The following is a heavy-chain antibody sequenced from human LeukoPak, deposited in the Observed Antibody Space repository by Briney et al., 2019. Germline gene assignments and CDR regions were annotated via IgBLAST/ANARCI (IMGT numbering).Heavy chain of an antibody. CDR3: ARMDIGLVRD. CDR1: GFSFDDYA. Sequence: GGSLRLSCAASGFSFDDYAMHWVRQAPGKGLEWVSGIGWTSGGIVYADSVMGRFTISRDKAKNSLYLQMNSLRAEDTAVYYCARMDIGLVRDWGQGTLVTVSS. D-gene: IGHD2-15*01. CDR2: IGWTSGGI. V-gene: IGHV3-9*01. J-gene: IGHJ4*02.